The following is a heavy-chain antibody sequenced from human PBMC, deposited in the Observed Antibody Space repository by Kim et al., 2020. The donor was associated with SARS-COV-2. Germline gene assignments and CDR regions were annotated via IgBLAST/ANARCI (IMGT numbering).Heavy chain of an antibody. Sequence: SVKVSCKASGGTFSSYAISWVRQAPGQGLEWMGGIIPIFGTANYAQKFQGRVTITADESTSTAYMELSSLRSEDTAVYYCAHFNTYNWNWFDPWGQGTLVTVSS. V-gene: IGHV1-69*13. J-gene: IGHJ5*02. D-gene: IGHD1-20*01. CDR3: AHFNTYNWNWFDP. CDR1: GGTFSSYA. CDR2: IIPIFGTA.